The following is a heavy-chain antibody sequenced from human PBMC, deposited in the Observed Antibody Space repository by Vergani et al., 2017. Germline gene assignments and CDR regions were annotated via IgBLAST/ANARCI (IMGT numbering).Heavy chain of an antibody. J-gene: IGHJ2*01. CDR3: ASGKYYSDSTSHFRGRYFDV. CDR1: GDSIISRSYY. CDR2: IYNSGNG. D-gene: IGHD3-16*01. Sequence: QMQLQESGPGLVKASETLSLTCTVSGDSIISRSYYWGWIRQPPGKGLEWIGSIYNSGNGDSSSSLKSRVTISADTSKNQFSLRLTSVTAPDTAVYYCASGKYYSDSTSHFRGRYFDVWGRGTLVTVPS. V-gene: IGHV4-39*01.